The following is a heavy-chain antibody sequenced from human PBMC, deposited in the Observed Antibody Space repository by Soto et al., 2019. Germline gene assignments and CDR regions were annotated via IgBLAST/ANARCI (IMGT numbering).Heavy chain of an antibody. D-gene: IGHD3-3*01. CDR2: ISGSGGST. CDR3: SKVPIFGVVIRFYYFDY. J-gene: IGHJ4*02. CDR1: GFTFSSYA. Sequence: GGSLRLSCAASGFTFSSYAMSWVRQAPGKGLEWVSAISGSGGSTYYADSVKGRFTISRDNSKKTLYLQMNSLRAVDTAVYYCSKVPIFGVVIRFYYFDYWGQGTLVTVSS. V-gene: IGHV3-23*01.